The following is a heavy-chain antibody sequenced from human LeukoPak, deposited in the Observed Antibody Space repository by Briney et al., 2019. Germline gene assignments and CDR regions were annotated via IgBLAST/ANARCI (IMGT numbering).Heavy chain of an antibody. D-gene: IGHD1-26*01. Sequence: PGGSLRLSCAASGFTFDDYGMSWVRQAPGKGLEWVSGINWNGGSTGYADSVKGRFTISRDNTKNSLYLQMNSLRAEDTALYYCATYSGSLIFDYWGQGTLVTVSS. CDR2: INWNGGST. CDR3: ATYSGSLIFDY. J-gene: IGHJ4*02. V-gene: IGHV3-20*04. CDR1: GFTFDDYG.